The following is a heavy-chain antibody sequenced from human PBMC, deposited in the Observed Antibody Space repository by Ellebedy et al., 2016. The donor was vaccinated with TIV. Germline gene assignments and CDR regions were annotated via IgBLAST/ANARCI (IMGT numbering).Heavy chain of an antibody. D-gene: IGHD2-15*01. Sequence: GGSLRLXXAASGFTFSSYAMSWVRQAPGKGLEWVSAISGSGGSTYYADSVKGRFTISRDNAKNSLYLQMNSLRAEDTAVYYCAREKVAATASFYNWFDPWGQGTLVTVSS. J-gene: IGHJ5*02. CDR3: AREKVAATASFYNWFDP. CDR2: ISGSGGST. CDR1: GFTFSSYA. V-gene: IGHV3-23*01.